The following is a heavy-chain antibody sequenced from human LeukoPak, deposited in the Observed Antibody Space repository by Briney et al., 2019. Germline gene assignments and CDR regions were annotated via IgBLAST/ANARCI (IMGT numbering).Heavy chain of an antibody. V-gene: IGHV1-69*05. CDR3: ARDGYDSSGYYPGVFNWFDP. CDR1: GGTFSSYA. CDR2: IIPIFGTA. D-gene: IGHD3-22*01. J-gene: IGHJ5*02. Sequence: SVKVSCKASGGTFSSYAISWVRQAPGQGLEWMGGIIPIFGTANYAQKFQGRVTITMDESTSTAYMELSSLRSEDTAVYYCARDGYDSSGYYPGVFNWFDPWGQGTLVTVSS.